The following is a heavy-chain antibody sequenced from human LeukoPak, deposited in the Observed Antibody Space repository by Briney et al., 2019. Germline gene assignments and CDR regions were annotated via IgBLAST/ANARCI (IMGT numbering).Heavy chain of an antibody. CDR3: AREGDEQQLGDY. V-gene: IGHV4-59*12. CDR1: GGSISSYY. Sequence: SETLSLTCTVSGGSISSYYWSWIRQPPGKGLEWIGYIYYSGSTNYNPSLKSRVTISVDTSKNQFSLKLSSVTAADTAVYYCAREGDEQQLGDYWGQGTLVTVSS. D-gene: IGHD6-13*01. CDR2: IYYSGST. J-gene: IGHJ4*02.